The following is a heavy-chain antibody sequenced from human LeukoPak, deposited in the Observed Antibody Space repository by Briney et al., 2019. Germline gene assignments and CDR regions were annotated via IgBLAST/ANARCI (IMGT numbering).Heavy chain of an antibody. V-gene: IGHV4-4*02. J-gene: IGHJ4*02. CDR2: IHHSGST. D-gene: IGHD3-10*01. Sequence: SETLSLTCAVSGGSISSSNWWNWVRQPPGKGLEWIGEIHHSGSTNYNPSLKSRVTISVDKSKNQFSLKLSSVTAAGTAVYYCARSGGYYSGSGSYYNYFDYWGQGTLVTVSS. CDR1: GGSISSSNW. CDR3: ARSGGYYSGSGSYYNYFDY.